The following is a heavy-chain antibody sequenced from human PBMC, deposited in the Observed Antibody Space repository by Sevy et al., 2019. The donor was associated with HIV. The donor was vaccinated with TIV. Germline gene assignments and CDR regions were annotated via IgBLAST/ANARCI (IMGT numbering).Heavy chain of an antibody. Sequence: GGSLRLSCAASGFTFSSYGMHWVRRGPGKGLEWVAVLWFDGSNTDYADSVKGRFTISRDIAKNTLHLQMNSLRAEDTAVYYCARDLEFYDSGDYGPAFMPDYWGQGTLVTVSS. D-gene: IGHD4-17*01. CDR3: ARDLEFYDSGDYGPAFMPDY. CDR2: LWFDGSNT. V-gene: IGHV3-33*01. CDR1: GFTFSSYG. J-gene: IGHJ4*02.